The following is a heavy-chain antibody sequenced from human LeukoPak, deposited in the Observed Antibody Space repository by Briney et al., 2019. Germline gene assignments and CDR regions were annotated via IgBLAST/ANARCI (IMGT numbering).Heavy chain of an antibody. V-gene: IGHV1-69*13. CDR2: IIPILGTA. J-gene: IGHJ4*02. CDR3: ARAKSGYLYYFDY. Sequence: SVKVSCKASGGTFSSYAISWVRQAPGQGLEWMGGIIPILGTANYAQKFQGRVTITADESTSTAYMELSSLRSEDTAVYYCARAKSGYLYYFDYWGQGTLVTVSS. D-gene: IGHD5-12*01. CDR1: GGTFSSYA.